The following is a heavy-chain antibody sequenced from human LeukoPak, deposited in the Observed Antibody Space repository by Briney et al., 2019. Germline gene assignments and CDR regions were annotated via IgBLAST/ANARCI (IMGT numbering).Heavy chain of an antibody. CDR3: ARHWSWYGDY. J-gene: IGHJ4*02. D-gene: IGHD6-13*01. V-gene: IGHV4-39*01. CDR1: GGSISSTTYF. CDR2: IYYSGSP. Sequence: SETLSLTCTVSGGSISSTTYFWGWIRQPPGKGLEWIGSIYYSGSPYYNPSLKSPVSISVDTSKNQLSLRLSSVTAADTAVYYCARHWSWYGDYWGQGTLVTVSS.